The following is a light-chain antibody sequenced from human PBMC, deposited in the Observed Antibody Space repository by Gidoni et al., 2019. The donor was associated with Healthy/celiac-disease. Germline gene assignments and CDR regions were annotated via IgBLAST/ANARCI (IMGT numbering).Light chain of an antibody. Sequence: EIVLTQSPATLSLSPGERATLSCRASQSVSSYLAWYQQKPGQAPRLLIYDASNRATGIPARFSGSGSVTDFTLTISSLEPEDFAVYYCQQRSNWPPGRTFGQGTKLEIK. CDR2: DAS. J-gene: IGKJ2*01. V-gene: IGKV3-11*01. CDR1: QSVSSY. CDR3: QQRSNWPPGRT.